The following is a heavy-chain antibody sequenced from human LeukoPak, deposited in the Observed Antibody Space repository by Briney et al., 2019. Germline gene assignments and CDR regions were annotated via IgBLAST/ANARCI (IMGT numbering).Heavy chain of an antibody. CDR3: ARDLAMGALDFDC. Sequence: PGGSLRLSCAASGFTFSSYEMNWVRQAPGKGLEWVSYISSSGSTIYYADSVKGRFTISRDISKNTLYLQMNSLRTEDTAVYYCARDLAMGALDFDCWGQGTLVTVSS. V-gene: IGHV3-48*03. CDR1: GFTFSSYE. CDR2: ISSSGSTI. J-gene: IGHJ4*01. D-gene: IGHD3-16*01.